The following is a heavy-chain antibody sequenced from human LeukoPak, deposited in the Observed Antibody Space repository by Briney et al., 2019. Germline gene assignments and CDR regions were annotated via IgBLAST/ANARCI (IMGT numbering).Heavy chain of an antibody. V-gene: IGHV4-4*07. Sequence: SETLSLTCTVSGGSISSYYWSWIRQPAGKGLEWIGRIFNSGSTNYKSSLESRVIMSGDRSKNQLSLKLSSVTAADTAVYYCARESSYGLFDYWGQGILVTVSS. J-gene: IGHJ4*02. CDR1: GGSISSYY. CDR3: ARESSYGLFDY. CDR2: IFNSGST. D-gene: IGHD3-16*01.